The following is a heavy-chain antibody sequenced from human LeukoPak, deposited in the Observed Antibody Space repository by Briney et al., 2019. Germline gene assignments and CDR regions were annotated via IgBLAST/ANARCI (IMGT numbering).Heavy chain of an antibody. J-gene: IGHJ5*02. D-gene: IGHD6-13*01. V-gene: IGHV4-4*02. CDR2: IYYTGST. CDR3: ARGHSSSWYNWFDP. Sequence: SETLSLTCAVSGGSITSSNWWSWVRQPPGKGLEWIGEIYYTGSTYYNPSLKSRVTISVDTSKNQFSLKLSSVTAADTAVYYCARGHSSSWYNWFDPWGQGTLVTVSS. CDR1: GGSITSSNW.